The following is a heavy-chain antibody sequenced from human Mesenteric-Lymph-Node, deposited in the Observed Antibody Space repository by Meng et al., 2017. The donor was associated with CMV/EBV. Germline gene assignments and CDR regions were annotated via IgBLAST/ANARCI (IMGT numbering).Heavy chain of an antibody. CDR1: GFTVSSNY. CDR3: ARVSRGYDSSGYYQRGNYFDY. CDR2: IYSGGST. Sequence: GGSLRLSCAASGFTVSSNYMSWVRQAPGRGLEWVSVIYSGGSTYYADSVKGRFTISRDNSKNTLYLQMNSLRAEDTAVYYCARVSRGYDSSGYYQRGNYFDYWGQGTLVTVSS. D-gene: IGHD3-22*01. J-gene: IGHJ4*02. V-gene: IGHV3-53*01.